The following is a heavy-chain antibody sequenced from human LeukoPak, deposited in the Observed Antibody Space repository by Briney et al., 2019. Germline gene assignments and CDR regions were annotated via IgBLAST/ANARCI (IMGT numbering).Heavy chain of an antibody. D-gene: IGHD4-17*01. Sequence: SETLSLTCTVSGGSISSYYWSWIRQPPGKGLEWIGYIYYSGSTNYNPSLKGRVTISVDTSKNQFSLKLSSVTAADTAVYYCARMTTGTTYDWFDPWGQGTLVTVSS. J-gene: IGHJ5*02. CDR3: ARMTTGTTYDWFDP. CDR1: GGSISSYY. CDR2: IYYSGST. V-gene: IGHV4-59*01.